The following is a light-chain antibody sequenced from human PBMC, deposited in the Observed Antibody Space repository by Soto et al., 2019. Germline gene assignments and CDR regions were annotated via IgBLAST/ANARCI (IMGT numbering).Light chain of an antibody. V-gene: IGKV1-5*01. Sequence: DIQMTQSPSAVSASVGDRVTITCRASQSISNWLAWYQQKPGKAPKLLIYDASTLESGVPSRFSGGGSGTEFTLTISSLQPDDFATYYCQHYNIYSQTFGQGTKV. J-gene: IGKJ1*01. CDR1: QSISNW. CDR2: DAS. CDR3: QHYNIYSQT.